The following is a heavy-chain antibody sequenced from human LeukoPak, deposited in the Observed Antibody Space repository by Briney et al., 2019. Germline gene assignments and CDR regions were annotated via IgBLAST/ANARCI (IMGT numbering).Heavy chain of an antibody. J-gene: IGHJ4*02. CDR2: INPNSGGT. Sequence: ASVKVSCKASGYTFSDYYMHWVRQAPGQGLGWMGWINPNSGGTNYAQKFQGRVTMTRDTSISTAYMELSSLRFDDTAVYYCASGSSYDSSGRGFDYWGQGTLVTVSS. CDR1: GYTFSDYY. V-gene: IGHV1-2*02. D-gene: IGHD3-22*01. CDR3: ASGSSYDSSGRGFDY.